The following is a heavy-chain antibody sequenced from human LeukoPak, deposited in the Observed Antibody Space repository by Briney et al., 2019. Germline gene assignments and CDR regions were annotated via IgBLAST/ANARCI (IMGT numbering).Heavy chain of an antibody. CDR3: ARDGRAGSGYYRKDDY. CDR2: ISAYNGNT. V-gene: IGHV1-18*01. J-gene: IGHJ4*02. Sequence: GASVKVSCKASGYTFTSYGLTWVRQAPGQGLEWMGWISAYNGNTNYAQKLQGRVTMTTDTSTSTAYMELSSLRAEDTAVYYCARDGRAGSGYYRKDDYWGQGTLVTVSS. D-gene: IGHD3-22*01. CDR1: GYTFTSYG.